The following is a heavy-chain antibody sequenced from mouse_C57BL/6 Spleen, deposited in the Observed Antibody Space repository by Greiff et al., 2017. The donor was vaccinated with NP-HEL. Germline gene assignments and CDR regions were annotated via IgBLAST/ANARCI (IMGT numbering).Heavy chain of an antibody. Sequence: DVHLVESGEGLVKPGGSLKLSCAASGFTFSSYAMSWVRQTPEKRLEWVAYISSGGDYIYYADTVKGRFTISRDNARNTLYLQMSSLKSEDTAMYYCTRGAYYSNYVGYFDYWGQGTTLTVSS. J-gene: IGHJ2*01. CDR2: ISSGGDYI. V-gene: IGHV5-9-1*02. CDR1: GFTFSSYA. CDR3: TRGAYYSNYVGYFDY. D-gene: IGHD2-5*01.